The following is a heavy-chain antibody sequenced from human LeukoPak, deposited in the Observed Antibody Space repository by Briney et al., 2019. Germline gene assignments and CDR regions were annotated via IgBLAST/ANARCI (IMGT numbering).Heavy chain of an antibody. CDR3: VRDRGEFSYSHDY. D-gene: IGHD1-26*01. CDR1: GASISSNW. V-gene: IGHV4-4*02. CDR2: IHHSGSA. Sequence: SETLSLTCAVSGASISSNWWNWVRQPPGKGLEWIGEIHHSGSANYNPSPKSRVTISLDTSENHFSLRLSSVTAADTAVYYCVRDRGEFSYSHDYWGQGTLVTVSS. J-gene: IGHJ4*02.